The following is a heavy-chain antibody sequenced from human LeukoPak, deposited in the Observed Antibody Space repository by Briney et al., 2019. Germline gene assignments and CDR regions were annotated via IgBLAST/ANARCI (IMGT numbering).Heavy chain of an antibody. CDR2: MNPNSGNT. D-gene: IGHD3-3*01. CDR3: SRAPKWSESYYYIDV. CDR1: GYTFTSYD. V-gene: IGHV1-8*01. Sequence: ASVKVSCKASGYTFTSYDINWVRQATGQGLEWMGWMNPNSGNTGYAQKFQGRVTMTRNTSISTAYMELSSLRSEDTAVYYCSRAPKWSESYYYIDVWGKGTTVTISS. J-gene: IGHJ6*03.